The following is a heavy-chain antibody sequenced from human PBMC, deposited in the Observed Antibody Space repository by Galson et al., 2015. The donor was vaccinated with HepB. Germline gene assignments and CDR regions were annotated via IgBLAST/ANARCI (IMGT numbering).Heavy chain of an antibody. V-gene: IGHV3-48*02. CDR3: ARDRDYYDSSGYYAFDY. CDR2: ISSSSSAI. Sequence: SLRLSCAASGFTFSSYSMNWVRQAPGKGLEWVSYISSSSSAIYYADSVKGRFTISRDNAKNSLYLQMNSLRDEDTAVYYCARDRDYYDSSGYYAFDYWGQGTLVTVSS. J-gene: IGHJ4*02. D-gene: IGHD3-22*01. CDR1: GFTFSSYS.